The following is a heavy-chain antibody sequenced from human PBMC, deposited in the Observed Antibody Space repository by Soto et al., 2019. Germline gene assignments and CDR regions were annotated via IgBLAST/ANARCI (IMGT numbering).Heavy chain of an antibody. CDR1: GGSISSGNNY. J-gene: IGHJ5*02. CDR3: ARTSYDSSGTAADP. Sequence: QVQLQESGPGLVKPSQTLSLTCTVAGGSISSGNNYWSWIRQHPGKGLEWIGYIYYSGSTYYNPSLKSRVTISVDTSKNQFSLKLSSVTAADTAVYYCARTSYDSSGTAADPWGQGTLVTVSS. CDR2: IYYSGST. V-gene: IGHV4-31*03. D-gene: IGHD3-22*01.